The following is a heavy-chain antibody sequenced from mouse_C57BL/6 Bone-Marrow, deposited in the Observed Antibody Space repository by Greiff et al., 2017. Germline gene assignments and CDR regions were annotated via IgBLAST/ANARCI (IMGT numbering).Heavy chain of an antibody. CDR1: GYTFTSYG. CDR2: IYPRSGNT. J-gene: IGHJ4*01. D-gene: IGHD2-10*01. CDR3: ARSPTTADYYAMDY. V-gene: IGHV1-81*01. Sequence: QVQLQQSGAELARPGASVKLSCKASGYTFTSYGISWVKQRTGQGLEWIGEIYPRSGNTYYNEKFKGKATLTADKSSSTAYMELRSLTSEDSAVYFCARSPTTADYYAMDYWGQGTSVTVSS.